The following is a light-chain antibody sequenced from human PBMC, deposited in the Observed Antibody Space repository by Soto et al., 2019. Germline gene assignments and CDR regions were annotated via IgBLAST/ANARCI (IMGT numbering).Light chain of an antibody. CDR1: ESISTW. V-gene: IGKV1-5*03. CDR2: GAS. J-gene: IGKJ1*01. Sequence: DIQMTQSPSSLSAYVGDRVTITFRASESISTWLAWYQQKPGKAPKLLIYGASSLESGVPPRFSGDGSETDFTLTISSLQRDDFGTYYCQQYSRWWSFGQGTKVDIK. CDR3: QQYSRWWS.